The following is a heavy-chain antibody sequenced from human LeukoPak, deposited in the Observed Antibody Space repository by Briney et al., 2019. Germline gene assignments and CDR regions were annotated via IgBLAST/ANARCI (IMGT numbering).Heavy chain of an antibody. CDR1: GFTFSSCA. J-gene: IGHJ4*02. Sequence: PGGSLRLSCAASGFTFSSCAMSWVRQAPGKGLEWVSTIIDSGNSIYYADSAEGRFTISRDNSRNTLYLQMKSLRPEDTAIYYRAREGYYDSGSPPTFYFDSWGQGTLVTVSS. V-gene: IGHV3-23*01. CDR3: AREGYYDSGSPPTFYFDS. D-gene: IGHD3-10*01. CDR2: IIDSGNSI.